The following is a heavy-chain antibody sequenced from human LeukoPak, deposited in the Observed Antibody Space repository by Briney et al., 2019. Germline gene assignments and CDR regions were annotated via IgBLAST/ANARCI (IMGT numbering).Heavy chain of an antibody. J-gene: IGHJ4*02. V-gene: IGHV1-2*02. CDR2: INSKSGDT. CDR3: ARADSSDNSYSIGYLHP. D-gene: IGHD3-22*01. Sequence: ASVKVSCKASGYRLTDYFIHWLRQAPGQGPEWLGWINSKSGDTDYGQQFRGSVNMTRDMAISTIYLELHSLRIDDTAIYYCARADSSDNSYSIGYLHPGGQESLVSVS. CDR1: GYRLTDYF.